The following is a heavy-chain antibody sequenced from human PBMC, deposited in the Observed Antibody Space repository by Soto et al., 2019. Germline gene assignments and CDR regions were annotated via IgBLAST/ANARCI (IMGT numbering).Heavy chain of an antibody. CDR3: ARYMGSSWYDYYYYYGMDV. CDR1: GYTFTDYY. V-gene: IGHV1-2*02. D-gene: IGHD6-13*01. Sequence: ASVKVSCKASGYTFTDYYMHWVRQAPGQGLEWVGWINPNSGGTNYAQKFQGRVTMTRDTSISTAYMELSRLRSDDTAVYYCARYMGSSWYDYYYYYGMDVWGQGTTVTVSS. J-gene: IGHJ6*02. CDR2: INPNSGGT.